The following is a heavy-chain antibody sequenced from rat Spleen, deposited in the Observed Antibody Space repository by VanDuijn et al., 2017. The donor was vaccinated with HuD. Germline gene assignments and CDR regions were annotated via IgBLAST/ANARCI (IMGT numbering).Heavy chain of an antibody. CDR2: ISYEGSST. CDR1: GFTFSNYG. Sequence: EVQLVESGGGLVQPGRSLKLSCAASGFTFSNYGMAWVRQAPKKGLEWVASISYEGSSTYYGDSVKGRFTISRDNAKSTLYLQMNSLRSEDTATYYCARPDGYTYVMDAWGQGTSVTVSS. D-gene: IGHD1-4*01. CDR3: ARPDGYTYVMDA. V-gene: IGHV5-22*01. J-gene: IGHJ4*01.